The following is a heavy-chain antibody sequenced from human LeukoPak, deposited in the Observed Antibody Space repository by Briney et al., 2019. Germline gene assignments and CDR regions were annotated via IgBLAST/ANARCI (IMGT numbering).Heavy chain of an antibody. D-gene: IGHD3-9*01. CDR1: GFTFSSYG. V-gene: IGHV3-30*18. CDR3: AKDRPTDYDILTGYYMGFGGHFDY. J-gene: IGHJ4*02. CDR2: ISYDGSNK. Sequence: PGRSLRLSCAASGFTFSSYGMHWVRQAPGKGLEWVAVISYDGSNKYYADSVKGRFTISRDNSKNTLYLQMNSLRAEDTAVYYCAKDRPTDYDILTGYYMGFGGHFDYWGQGTLVTVSS.